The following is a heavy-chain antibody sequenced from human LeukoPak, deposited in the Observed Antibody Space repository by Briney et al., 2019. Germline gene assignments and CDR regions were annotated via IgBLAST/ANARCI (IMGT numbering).Heavy chain of an antibody. D-gene: IGHD4-17*01. CDR2: ISTGGTTT. V-gene: IGHV3-74*01. Sequence: GGSLRLSCAASGFTFSNYWMHWVRQAPGKGLVWVSRISTGGTTTNYADSVKGRFIISRDNAKNTLYLEMNSLRDEDTAVYYCTRRSTVTTLNYYMDVWGKGTTVTASS. CDR1: GFTFSNYW. J-gene: IGHJ6*03. CDR3: TRRSTVTTLNYYMDV.